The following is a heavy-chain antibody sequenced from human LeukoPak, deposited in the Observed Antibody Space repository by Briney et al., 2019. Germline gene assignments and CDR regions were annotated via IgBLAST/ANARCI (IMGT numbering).Heavy chain of an antibody. CDR2: IHSSGST. Sequence: PSETLSLTCTVSGGSISYYYWTWIRQPAGKGLEWIGRIHSSGSTNYNPSLKSRVTMSVDTSKNQFSLRLSSVTAADTAVYYCARDPHGSSGWYHYWGQGILVTVSS. V-gene: IGHV4-4*07. CDR3: ARDPHGSSGWYHY. CDR1: GGSISYYY. J-gene: IGHJ4*02. D-gene: IGHD6-19*01.